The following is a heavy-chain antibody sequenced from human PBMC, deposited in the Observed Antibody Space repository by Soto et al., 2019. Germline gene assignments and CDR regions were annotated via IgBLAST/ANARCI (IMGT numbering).Heavy chain of an antibody. Sequence: QVQLVQSGAEVKKPGSSVKVSCKASGGTFSSYAISWVRQAPGQGLEWMGGIIPIFGTANYAQKFQGRVTITADESTSTAYMERSSLRSEDTAVYYCARDLRGAAQSVWFDPWGQGTLVTVSS. CDR3: ARDLRGAAQSVWFDP. D-gene: IGHD6-13*01. CDR1: GGTFSSYA. CDR2: IIPIFGTA. V-gene: IGHV1-69*12. J-gene: IGHJ5*02.